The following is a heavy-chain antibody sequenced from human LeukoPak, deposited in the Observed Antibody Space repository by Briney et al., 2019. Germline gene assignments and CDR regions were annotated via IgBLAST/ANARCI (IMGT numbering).Heavy chain of an antibody. CDR1: GDSVSSDSAA. D-gene: IGHD6-13*01. J-gene: IGHJ4*02. V-gene: IGHV6-1*01. CDR2: TYYRSKWYF. CDR3: ARGAYSSTWY. Sequence: SQTLSLTCAISGDSVSSDSAAWSWIRQSPSRGLEWLGRTYYRSKWYFDYAVSVKSRITINPDTSKNQFSLQLNSVTPEDTAVYYSARGAYSSTWYWGQGTLVTVSS.